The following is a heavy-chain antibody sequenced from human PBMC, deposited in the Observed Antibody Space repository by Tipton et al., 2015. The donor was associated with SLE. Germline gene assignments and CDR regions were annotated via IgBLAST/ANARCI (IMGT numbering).Heavy chain of an antibody. CDR1: GGSISSHY. CDR3: ARDPPSSYYYGMDV. J-gene: IGHJ6*02. Sequence: TLSLTCTVSGGSISSHYWSWIRKPPGKGLEWIGYISYSETTNYNPSLKSRVTISVDTSKNQFSLKLRSVTAADTAVYYCARDPPSSYYYGMDVWGQGTTVTVSS. V-gene: IGHV4-59*11. D-gene: IGHD3-16*01. CDR2: ISYSETT.